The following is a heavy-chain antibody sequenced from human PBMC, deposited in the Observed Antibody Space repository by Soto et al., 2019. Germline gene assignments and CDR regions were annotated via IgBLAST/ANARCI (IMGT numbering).Heavy chain of an antibody. D-gene: IGHD6-13*01. CDR3: ARSLRLAAAGGLDN. J-gene: IGHJ4*02. V-gene: IGHV3-11*06. CDR2: ISGSSGHT. Sequence: QVQLVESGGDLVKPGGSLRLSCAASGFTFSDYYMNWIRQAPGKGLEGVSLISGSSGHTHYADSVKGRFTISRDSAKNSRYLQMNSLRAEDTAVYYCARSLRLAAAGGLDNWGQGTLVTVSS. CDR1: GFTFSDYY.